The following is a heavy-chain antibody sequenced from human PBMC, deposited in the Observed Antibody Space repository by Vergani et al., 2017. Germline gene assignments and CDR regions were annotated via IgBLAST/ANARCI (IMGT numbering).Heavy chain of an antibody. Sequence: QVQLQESGPGLVKPSETLSLTCTVSGGSVSSGSYYWSWIRQPAGKGLEWIGYIYYSGSTNYNPSLKSRVTISVDTSKNQFSLKLSSVTAADTAVYYCARGVHEVGDYYYYYMDVWGKGTTVTVSS. CDR1: GGSVSSGSYY. V-gene: IGHV4-61*10. J-gene: IGHJ6*03. CDR2: IYYSGST. CDR3: ARGVHEVGDYYYYYMDV. D-gene: IGHD1-26*01.